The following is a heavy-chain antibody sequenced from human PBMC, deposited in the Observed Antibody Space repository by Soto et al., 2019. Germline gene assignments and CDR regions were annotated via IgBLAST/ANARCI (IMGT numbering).Heavy chain of an antibody. D-gene: IGHD1-1*01. CDR2: IRGSGSST. J-gene: IGHJ4*02. CDR3: AKVERPTYYFDC. CDR1: VFTFSNFA. V-gene: IGHV3-23*01. Sequence: GGALRLSCAASVFTFSNFAMSWVRQAPGKGLEWVSGIRGSGSSTYYADSVKGRFTISRDNSKNTLYLQMNSLSAEDTAVYYCAKVERPTYYFDCWGQGTLVTVSS.